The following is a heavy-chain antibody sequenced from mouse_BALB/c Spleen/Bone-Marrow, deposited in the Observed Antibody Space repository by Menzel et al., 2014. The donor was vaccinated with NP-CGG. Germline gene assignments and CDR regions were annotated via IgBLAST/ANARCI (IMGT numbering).Heavy chain of an antibody. CDR1: GFTFSSFG. CDR3: ASSPYGYFDY. CDR2: ISSGSSTI. Sequence: EVQRVESGGGLVRPGGSRKLSCAASGFTFSSFGMHWVRQAPEKGLEWVAYISSGSSTIYYADTVKGRFTISRDNPKNTLFLQMTSLRSEDTAMYYCASSPYGYFDYWGQGTTLTVSS. V-gene: IGHV5-17*02. J-gene: IGHJ2*01. D-gene: IGHD1-1*01.